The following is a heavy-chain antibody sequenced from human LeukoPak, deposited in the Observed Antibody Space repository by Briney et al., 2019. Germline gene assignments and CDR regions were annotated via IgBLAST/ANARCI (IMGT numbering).Heavy chain of an antibody. J-gene: IGHJ4*02. CDR2: INQDGGEK. V-gene: IGHV3-7*01. CDR1: GFSLSTYW. Sequence: GSLRLSCAASGFSLSTYWLSWVRQAPGKGLEWVANINQDGGEKFHVDSVKGRFTISRDNAKNSLYLQMNSLTAEDTAVYYCATGVWNLESWGQGTLVTVSS. CDR3: ATGVWNLES. D-gene: IGHD1-1*01.